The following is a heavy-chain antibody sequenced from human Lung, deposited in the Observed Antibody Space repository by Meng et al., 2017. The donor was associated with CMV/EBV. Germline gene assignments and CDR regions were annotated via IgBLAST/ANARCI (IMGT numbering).Heavy chain of an antibody. CDR3: ARLSYYDFWSGYYPYYYGMDV. CDR1: GYSFTSYW. J-gene: IGHJ6*02. D-gene: IGHD3-3*01. CDR2: IYPGDSDT. Sequence: GGSLRLXCKGSGYSFTSYWIGWVRQMPGKGLEWMGIIYPGDSDTRYSPSFQGQVTISADKSISTAYLQWSSLKASDTAMYYCARLSYYDFWSGYYPYYYGMDVWXQGTXVTVSS. V-gene: IGHV5-51*01.